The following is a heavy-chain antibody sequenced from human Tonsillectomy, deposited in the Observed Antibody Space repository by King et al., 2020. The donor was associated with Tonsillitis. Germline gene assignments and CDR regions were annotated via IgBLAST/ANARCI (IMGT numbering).Heavy chain of an antibody. CDR3: AKGGSGWYGGLDY. CDR1: GFTFSSFA. D-gene: IGHD6-19*01. J-gene: IGHJ4*02. V-gene: IGHV3-23*04. CDR2: ISGSGGST. Sequence: DVQLVESGGGLVQPGGSLRLSCAASGFTFSSFAMNWVRQAPGKGLDWVSTISGSGGSTYYADSVKGRFTISRDNSKNTLYLQMDSLRAEDTAVYYCAKGGSGWYGGLDYWGQGTLVTVSS.